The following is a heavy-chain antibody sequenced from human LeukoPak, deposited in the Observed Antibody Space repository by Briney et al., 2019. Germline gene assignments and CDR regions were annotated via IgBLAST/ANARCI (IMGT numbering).Heavy chain of an antibody. CDR3: AKDMKYDSSGYLDY. J-gene: IGHJ4*02. CDR2: ISWNSGSI. Sequence: GGSPRLSCAASGFTFDDYAMHWVRQAPGKGLEWVSGISWNSGSIGYADSVKGRFTISRDNAKNSLYLQMNSLRAEDTALYYCAKDMKYDSSGYLDYWGQGTLVTVSS. CDR1: GFTFDDYA. V-gene: IGHV3-9*01. D-gene: IGHD3-22*01.